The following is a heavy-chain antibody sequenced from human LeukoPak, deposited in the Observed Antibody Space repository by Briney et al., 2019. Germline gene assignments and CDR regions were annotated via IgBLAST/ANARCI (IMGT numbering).Heavy chain of an antibody. CDR2: IAGSSDST. D-gene: IGHD5-24*01. V-gene: IGHV3-23*01. Sequence: GGSLRLSCAASGFSFSTYAMTWVRQVPGKGLKWVSAIAGSSDSTYYADSAKGQFTLSRDNSKNTLYLQMNILRVEDTAVYYGARWPEGQRSFDSWGQGTLVTVSS. CDR1: GFSFSTYA. J-gene: IGHJ4*02. CDR3: ARWPEGQRSFDS.